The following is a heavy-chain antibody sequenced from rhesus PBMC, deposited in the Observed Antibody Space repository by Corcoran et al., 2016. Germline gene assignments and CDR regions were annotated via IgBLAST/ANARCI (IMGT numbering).Heavy chain of an antibody. D-gene: IGHD4-11*01. V-gene: IGHV4S10*01. CDR3: ARGAYH. J-gene: IGHJ4*01. CDR1: GGSISASYW. CDR2: IYGSSTST. Sequence: QVQLQESGPGVVKPSETLSLTCAVSGGSISASYWGSWIRQPPGKGLEWICYIYGSSTSTNYNPSLKSRVTISKDTSKNQFSLKLNSVTAADTAVYYCARGAYHWGQGVLVTVSS.